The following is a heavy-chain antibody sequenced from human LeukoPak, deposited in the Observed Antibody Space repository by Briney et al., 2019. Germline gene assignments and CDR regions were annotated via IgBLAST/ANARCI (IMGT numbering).Heavy chain of an antibody. V-gene: IGHV4-38-2*02. Sequence: SETLSLTCTVSGYSISSGYYWGWIRQPPGKGLEWIGSIYHSGSTYYNPSLKSRVTISVDTSKNQFSLKLRSVTAADTAVYYCARVGYYGSGSTFDPWGQGTLVTVSS. J-gene: IGHJ5*02. CDR2: IYHSGST. CDR1: GYSISSGYY. D-gene: IGHD3-10*01. CDR3: ARVGYYGSGSTFDP.